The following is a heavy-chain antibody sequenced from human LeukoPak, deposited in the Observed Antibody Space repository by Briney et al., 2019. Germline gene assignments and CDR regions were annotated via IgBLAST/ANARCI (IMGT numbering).Heavy chain of an antibody. J-gene: IGHJ4*02. CDR2: VFYNGNT. CDR1: GGSIGTYF. Sequence: SETLSLTCTVSGGSIGTYFWSWIRQSPGTGLEWIGYVFYNGNTNYNPSLKSRVTMSVDTSKNQFSLKMRSVTAADTAVYYCARGPYISSWYYFDDWGQGTLVTVSS. CDR3: ARGPYISSWYYFDD. D-gene: IGHD6-13*01. V-gene: IGHV4-59*01.